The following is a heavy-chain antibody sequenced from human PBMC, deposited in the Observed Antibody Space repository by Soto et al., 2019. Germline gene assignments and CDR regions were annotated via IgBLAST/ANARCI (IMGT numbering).Heavy chain of an antibody. V-gene: IGHV4-59*08. Sequence: SETLSLTCTVSGGSISTYYLSWIRLPPGKGLEWIGYIYYIGSTGYNPSLKSRVTISVDTSKNQFSLKLSSVTAADTAVYYCARLLHPYSSDWYFDYWGQGTLVTVSS. CDR2: IYYIGST. CDR3: ARLLHPYSSDWYFDY. J-gene: IGHJ4*02. CDR1: GGSISTYY. D-gene: IGHD6-19*01.